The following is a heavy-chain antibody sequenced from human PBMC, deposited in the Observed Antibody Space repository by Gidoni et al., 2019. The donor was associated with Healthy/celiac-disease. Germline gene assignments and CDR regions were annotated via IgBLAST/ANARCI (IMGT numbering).Heavy chain of an antibody. Sequence: PDGSCPSSSYYWGWIRQPPGKGLEWIGSIYYSGSTYYNPSLKSRVTISVDTSKTQFSLKLSSVTAADTAVYYCARQLENYYDSSGLVGNWFDPWGQGTLVTVSS. J-gene: IGHJ5*02. CDR3: ARQLENYYDSSGLVGNWFDP. CDR2: IYYSGST. V-gene: IGHV4-39*01. CDR1: DGSCPSSSYY. D-gene: IGHD3-22*01.